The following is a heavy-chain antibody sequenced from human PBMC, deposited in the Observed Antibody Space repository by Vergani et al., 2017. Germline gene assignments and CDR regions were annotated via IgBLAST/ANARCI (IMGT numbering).Heavy chain of an antibody. J-gene: IGHJ4*02. CDR3: ARHAHTYCYDSSPFDY. CDR1: GGSISSYY. CDR2: IYTSGST. Sequence: QVQLQESGPGLVKPSETLSLTCTVSGGSISSYYWSWIRQPPGKGLEWIGYIYTSGSTNFNPSLKSRVTIAVDTSKNQFSLKLSAVTAADTAVYYCARHAHTYCYDSSPFDYWGQGTLVTVSS. D-gene: IGHD3-22*01. V-gene: IGHV4-4*09.